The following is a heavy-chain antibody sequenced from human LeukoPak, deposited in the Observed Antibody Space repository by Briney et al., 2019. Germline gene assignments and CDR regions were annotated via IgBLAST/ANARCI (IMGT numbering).Heavy chain of an antibody. V-gene: IGHV4-30-4*08. CDR1: GGSISSGDYY. CDR2: ISYSGNT. J-gene: IGHJ3*02. CDR3: ARERDAFDI. Sequence: ASETLSLTCTVSGGSISSGDYYWSWIRQPPGKGLEWIGYISYSGNTYFNPSLKSRLNISIDTSKNHFSLKLSSVTAADTAVYYCARERDAFDIWGQGQWSPSPQ.